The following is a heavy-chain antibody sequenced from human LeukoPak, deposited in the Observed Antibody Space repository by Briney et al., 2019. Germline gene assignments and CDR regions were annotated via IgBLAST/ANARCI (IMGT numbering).Heavy chain of an antibody. J-gene: IGHJ4*02. CDR1: GYTFTSYD. CDR3: ARGSYYYDSSGYYYYYFDY. Sequence: ASVKVSCKASGYTFTSYDINWVRQATGQGLEWMGWMNPNSGNTGYAQKFQGRVTMTRNTSISTAYMELSSLRSEDTAVYYCARGSYYYDSSGYYYYYFDYWGQGTLVTVSS. D-gene: IGHD3-22*01. V-gene: IGHV1-8*01. CDR2: MNPNSGNT.